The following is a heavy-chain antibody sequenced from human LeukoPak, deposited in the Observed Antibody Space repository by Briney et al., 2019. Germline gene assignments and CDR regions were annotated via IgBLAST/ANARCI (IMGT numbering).Heavy chain of an antibody. Sequence: GGSLRLSCAASGFTFSTYGMHWVRQAPGKGLAWVAVIWDDGTNKYYADSVKGRFTISRDNSRNTLYLQMNSLRAEDTAVYYCARAGVTGAIKAGAFDIWGQGTMVPVSS. CDR1: GFTFSTYG. J-gene: IGHJ3*02. CDR3: ARAGVTGAIKAGAFDI. D-gene: IGHD2-2*01. V-gene: IGHV3-33*01. CDR2: IWDDGTNK.